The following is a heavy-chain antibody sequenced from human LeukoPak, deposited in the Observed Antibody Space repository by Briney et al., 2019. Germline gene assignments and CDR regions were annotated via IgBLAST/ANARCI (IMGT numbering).Heavy chain of an antibody. V-gene: IGHV3-66*01. D-gene: IGHD5-18*01. CDR2: IYSGGST. Sequence: GGSLRLSCAASGFTVSSNYMSWVRQAPGKGLEWVSVIYSGGSTYYADSVKGRFTTSRDNSKNTLYLQMNSLRAEDTAVYYCARLSYSYEFDYWGQGTLVTVSS. CDR3: ARLSYSYEFDY. J-gene: IGHJ4*02. CDR1: GFTVSSNY.